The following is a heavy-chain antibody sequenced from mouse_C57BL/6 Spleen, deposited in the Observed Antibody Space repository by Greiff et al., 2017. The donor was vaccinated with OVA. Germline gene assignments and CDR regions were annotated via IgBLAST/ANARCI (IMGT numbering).Heavy chain of an antibody. D-gene: IGHD3-1*01. Sequence: VHLVESGGGLVKPGGSLKLSCAASGFTFSSYAMSWVRQTPEKRLEWVATISDGGSYTYYPDNVKGRFTISRDNAKNNLYLQMSHLKSEDTAMYYCARVGDPAWFAYWGQGTLVTVSA. CDR2: ISDGGSYT. V-gene: IGHV5-4*01. J-gene: IGHJ3*01. CDR3: ARVGDPAWFAY. CDR1: GFTFSSYA.